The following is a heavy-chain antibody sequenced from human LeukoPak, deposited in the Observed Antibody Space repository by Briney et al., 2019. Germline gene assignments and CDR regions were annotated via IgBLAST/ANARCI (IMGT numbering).Heavy chain of an antibody. J-gene: IGHJ3*01. D-gene: IGHD3-22*01. CDR1: GGSISSGGYY. CDR2: IYYSGST. CDR3: ARDRAYYYDSSGPFV. Sequence: NPSETLSLTCTVSGGSISSGGYYWSWIRQHPGKGLEWIGYIYYSGSTYYNPSLKSRVTISVDTSKNQFSLKLSSVTAADTAVYYCARDRAYYYDSSGPFVWGQGTMVTVSS. V-gene: IGHV4-31*03.